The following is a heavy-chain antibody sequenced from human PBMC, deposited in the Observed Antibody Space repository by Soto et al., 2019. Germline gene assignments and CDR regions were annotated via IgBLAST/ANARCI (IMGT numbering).Heavy chain of an antibody. CDR3: ARAGRANGYDAFDI. CDR2: IYYSGST. CDR1: GGSISSYY. J-gene: IGHJ3*02. Sequence: ASETLSLTCTVSGGSISSYYWSWIRQPPGKGLEWIGYIYYSGSTNYNPSLKSRVTISVDTSKNQFSLKLSSVTAADTAVYYCARAGRANGYDAFDIWGQGTMVTVSS. D-gene: IGHD2-15*01. V-gene: IGHV4-59*01.